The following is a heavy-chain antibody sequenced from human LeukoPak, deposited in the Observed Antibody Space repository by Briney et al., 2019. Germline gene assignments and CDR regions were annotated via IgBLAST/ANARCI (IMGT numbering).Heavy chain of an antibody. V-gene: IGHV3-21*01. Sequence: RPGGSLRLSCAASGFTFSSYSMNWVRQAPGKGLEWVSSISSNSSYIYYADSVKGRFTISRDNAKNSLYLQMNSLRAEDTAVYYCARDPGAEHDAFDIWGQGTMVTVSS. D-gene: IGHD6-19*01. J-gene: IGHJ3*02. CDR3: ARDPGAEHDAFDI. CDR1: GFTFSSYS. CDR2: ISSNSSYI.